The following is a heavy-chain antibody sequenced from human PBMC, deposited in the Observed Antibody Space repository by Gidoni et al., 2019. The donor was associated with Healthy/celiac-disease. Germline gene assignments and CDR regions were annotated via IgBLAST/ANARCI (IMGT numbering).Heavy chain of an antibody. D-gene: IGHD1-20*01. CDR1: GGSISSYY. Sequence: QVQLQESGPGLVKPSETLSLTCTDSGGSISSYYWSWIRQPPGKGLEWIGYIYYSGSTNYNPSLKSRVTISVDTSKNQFSLKLSSVTAADTAVYYCARDLTGTPWGQGTLVTVSS. CDR3: ARDLTGTP. J-gene: IGHJ4*02. CDR2: IYYSGST. V-gene: IGHV4-59*01.